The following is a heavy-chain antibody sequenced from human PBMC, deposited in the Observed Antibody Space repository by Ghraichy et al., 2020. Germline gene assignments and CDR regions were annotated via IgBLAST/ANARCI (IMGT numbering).Heavy chain of an antibody. J-gene: IGHJ3*02. V-gene: IGHV3-30*18. CDR2: ISYDGSNK. CDR3: AKDWSDYVWGSLNLAFDI. D-gene: IGHD3-16*01. CDR1: GFTFSSYG. Sequence: SLRLSCAASGFTFSSYGMHWVRQAPGKGLEWVAVISYDGSNKYYADSVKGRFTISRDNSKNTLYLQMNSLRAEDTAVYYCAKDWSDYVWGSLNLAFDIWGQGTMVTVSS.